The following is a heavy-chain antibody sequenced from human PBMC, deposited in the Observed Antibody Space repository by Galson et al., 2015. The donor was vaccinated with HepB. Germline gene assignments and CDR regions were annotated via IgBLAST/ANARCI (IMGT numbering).Heavy chain of an antibody. V-gene: IGHV1-18*01. CDR1: GYTFGNYA. Sequence: SVKVSCKASGYTFGNYAISWVRQAPGQGLEWMGWISGHNGHTNYAQMVQGRLTMTTDTSTNTAYMELRSLTSDDTAVYFCARDSLYSGSLTDAFDIWAKGQWSPSLQ. J-gene: IGHJ3*02. CDR2: ISGHNGHT. CDR3: ARDSLYSGSLTDAFDI. D-gene: IGHD1-26*01.